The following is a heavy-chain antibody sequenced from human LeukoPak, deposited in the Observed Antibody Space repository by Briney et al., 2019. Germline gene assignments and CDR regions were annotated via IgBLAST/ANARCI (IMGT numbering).Heavy chain of an antibody. D-gene: IGHD7-27*01. CDR3: ARSSLGDY. J-gene: IGHJ4*02. CDR2: IRYAGRNE. V-gene: IGHV3-30*19. CDR1: GFTFSIDG. Sequence: RVGALRLSCAPSGFTFSIDGMRAGRQAPGRELGWVAFIRYAGRNEYYADSVKGRFPLSRAKSKNTLYLQMNSLRVEDRAVYYCARSSLGDYWGQGTLVTVSS.